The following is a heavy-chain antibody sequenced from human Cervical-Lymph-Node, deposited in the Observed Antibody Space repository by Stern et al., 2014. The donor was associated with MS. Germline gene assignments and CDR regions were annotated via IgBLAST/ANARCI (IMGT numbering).Heavy chain of an antibody. V-gene: IGHV1-2*02. CDR2: INPNIGGT. CDR1: GYTFTDYY. Sequence: QVQLVQSGAEVKRPGASVKVSCKASGYTFTDYYVHWVRQAPVQGLEWMGWINPNIGGTNDAQKFQGRVTMTRDTSISTAYMELRSLRSDDTAVYYCARGRYYDGSGYYLAFWGQGTLVTVAS. J-gene: IGHJ4*02. D-gene: IGHD3-22*01. CDR3: ARGRYYDGSGYYLAF.